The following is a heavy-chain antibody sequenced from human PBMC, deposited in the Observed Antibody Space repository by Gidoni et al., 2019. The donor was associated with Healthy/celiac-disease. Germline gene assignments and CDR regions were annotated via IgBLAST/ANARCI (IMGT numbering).Heavy chain of an antibody. D-gene: IGHD2-2*01. CDR1: GFTFSSYS. J-gene: IGHJ6*02. CDR3: ARDRDIVVVPAAMPSYYYYYGMDV. Sequence: VQLVESGGGLVKPGGSLRLSCAAPGFTFSSYSLHWARQVPGKGLEWVSAIRSSSSYIYNTDSVKGRFTISRDNAKNSLYLQMNSLRAEDTAVYYCARDRDIVVVPAAMPSYYYYYGMDVWGQGTTVTVSS. CDR2: IRSSSSYI. V-gene: IGHV3-21*01.